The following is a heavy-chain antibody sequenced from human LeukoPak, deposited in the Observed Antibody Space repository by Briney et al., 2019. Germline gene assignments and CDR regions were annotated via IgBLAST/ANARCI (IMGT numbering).Heavy chain of an antibody. Sequence: PGGSLRLSCAASGFTFSSYAMHWVRQAPGEGLEWVAVISYDGSNKYYADSVKGRFTISRDNSKNTLHLQMNSLRAEDTAVYYCARPYCGGDCYSVYFQHWGQGTLVTVSS. CDR1: GFTFSSYA. J-gene: IGHJ1*01. V-gene: IGHV3-30-3*01. D-gene: IGHD2-21*02. CDR3: ARPYCGGDCYSVYFQH. CDR2: ISYDGSNK.